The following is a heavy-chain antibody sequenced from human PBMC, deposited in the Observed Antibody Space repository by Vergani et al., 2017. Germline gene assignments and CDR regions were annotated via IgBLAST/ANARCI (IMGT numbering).Heavy chain of an antibody. CDR3: ARAAASALDN. D-gene: IGHD6-13*01. CDR1: GASVSRGTYY. J-gene: IGHJ4*02. Sequence: QVELQESGPGLLKPSQTLSLICTVSGASVSRGTYYWTWIRQPAGKKLEWIVRMYTSGHTIYNPSLESRVTMSVDTSKNQFSLQLSSVTAADTAVYYCARAAASALDNWGQGTLVTVSS. CDR2: MYTSGHT. V-gene: IGHV4-61*02.